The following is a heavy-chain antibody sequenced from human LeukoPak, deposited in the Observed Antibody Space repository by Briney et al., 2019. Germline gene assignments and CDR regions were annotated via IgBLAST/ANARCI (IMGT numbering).Heavy chain of an antibody. Sequence: GGSLRLSCAASGFTFSDYYMSWIRLAPGKGLEWVSYIRSSGSTIYYADSVKGRFTISRDNAKNSLYLQMNSLRAEDTAVYYCARDGAMVRGVKRYYYYGMDVWGQGTTVTVSS. CDR2: IRSSGSTI. CDR1: GFTFSDYY. J-gene: IGHJ6*02. V-gene: IGHV3-11*01. D-gene: IGHD3-10*01. CDR3: ARDGAMVRGVKRYYYYGMDV.